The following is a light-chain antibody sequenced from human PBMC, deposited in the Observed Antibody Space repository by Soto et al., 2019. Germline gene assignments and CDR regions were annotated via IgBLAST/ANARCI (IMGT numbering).Light chain of an antibody. J-gene: IGKJ2*02. CDR3: QQYNSYSGT. CDR1: QNIYTW. V-gene: IGKV1-5*03. CDR2: KAS. Sequence: DIQMTQSPSTLSASVGDRVTITCRASQNIYTWLAWYQQRPGKAPNLLIYKASSLGSGVPSRFSASGSGTEFTLTISSLQPDDFATYYCQQYNSYSGTFGQGTKLEIK.